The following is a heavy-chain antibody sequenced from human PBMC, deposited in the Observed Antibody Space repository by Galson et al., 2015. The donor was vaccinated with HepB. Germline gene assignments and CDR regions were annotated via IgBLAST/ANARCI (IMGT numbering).Heavy chain of an antibody. CDR2: IIPLVGTA. V-gene: IGHV1-69*13. CDR3: ARGETAASQGDV. D-gene: IGHD1-14*01. CDR1: GGTFSSYA. Sequence: SVKVSCKASGGTFSSYAIRWVRQASGQGLEWMGEIIPLVGTANYAQKFQGRVTFTADESTSTAYMEVSSLRSEDTAVYYCARGETAASQGDVWGQGTTVTVSS. J-gene: IGHJ6*02.